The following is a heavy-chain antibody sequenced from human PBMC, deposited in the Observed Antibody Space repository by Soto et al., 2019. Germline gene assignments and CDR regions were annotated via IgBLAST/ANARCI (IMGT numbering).Heavy chain of an antibody. CDR3: ASSKGYSYGDLYHYYGMDV. CDR2: IKQDGSEK. V-gene: IGHV3-7*01. D-gene: IGHD5-18*01. J-gene: IGHJ6*02. Sequence: GGSLRLSCAASGFTFSSYWMSWVRQAPGKGLEWVANIKQDGSEKYYVDSVKGRFTISRDNAKDSLYLQMNSLRAEDTAVYYCASSKGYSYGDLYHYYGMDVWVQGPTVTVSS. CDR1: GFTFSSYW.